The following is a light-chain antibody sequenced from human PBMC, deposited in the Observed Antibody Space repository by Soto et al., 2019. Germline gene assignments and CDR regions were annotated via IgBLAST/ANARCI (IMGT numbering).Light chain of an antibody. CDR1: QSINTW. J-gene: IGKJ1*01. Sequence: DIQMTQSPSTLSASIGDRVTITCRASQSINTWLAWYRQKPGEAPKLLIYHASNLESGVPSRFSGSGSGTEFTLTISSLQPDDFATYYCQQYKAYSWTFGPGTKVDI. CDR2: HAS. V-gene: IGKV1-5*03. CDR3: QQYKAYSWT.